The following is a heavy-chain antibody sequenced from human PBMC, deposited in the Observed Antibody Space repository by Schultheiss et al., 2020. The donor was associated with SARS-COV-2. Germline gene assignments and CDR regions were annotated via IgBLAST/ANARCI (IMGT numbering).Heavy chain of an antibody. V-gene: IGHV4-39*07. D-gene: IGHD3-3*01. CDR1: GGSISSGGYY. CDR2: IYYSGST. Sequence: GSLRLSCTVSGGSISSGGYYWSWIRQPPGKGLEWIGSIYYSGSTNYNPSLKSRVTMSVDTSKNQFSLQLNSVTPEDTAVYYCAREIRFLEWLNYYYMDVWGKGTTVTVSS. CDR3: AREIRFLEWLNYYYMDV. J-gene: IGHJ6*03.